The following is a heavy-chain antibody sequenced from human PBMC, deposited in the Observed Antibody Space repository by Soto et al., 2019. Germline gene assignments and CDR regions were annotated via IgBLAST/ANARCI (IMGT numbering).Heavy chain of an antibody. D-gene: IGHD3-3*01. CDR1: GFTFSSYS. J-gene: IGHJ6*03. CDR3: ARDEVVRSGFGSYYDFWSGPEYYYMDV. Sequence: PGGSLRLSCAASGFTFSSYSMNWVRQAPGKGLEWVSYISSSSSTIYYADSVKGRFTISRDNAKNSLYLQMNSLRAEDTAVYYCARDEVVRSGFGSYYDFWSGPEYYYMDVWGKGTTVTVSS. CDR2: ISSSSSTI. V-gene: IGHV3-48*01.